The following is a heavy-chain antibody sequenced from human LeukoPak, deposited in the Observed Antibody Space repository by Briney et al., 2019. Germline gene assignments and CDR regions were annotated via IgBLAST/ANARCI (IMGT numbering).Heavy chain of an antibody. CDR3: AKDYCSSTSCYAFDY. D-gene: IGHD2-2*01. CDR2: INHTGST. Sequence: SETLSLTCAVYGGSFSAYYWSWIRQPPGKGLEWIGEINHTGSTSYNPSLKSRVTISVDTSKNQFSLKLNSVTAADTAVYYCAKDYCSSTSCYAFDYWGQGTLVTVSS. J-gene: IGHJ4*02. CDR1: GGSFSAYY. V-gene: IGHV4-34*01.